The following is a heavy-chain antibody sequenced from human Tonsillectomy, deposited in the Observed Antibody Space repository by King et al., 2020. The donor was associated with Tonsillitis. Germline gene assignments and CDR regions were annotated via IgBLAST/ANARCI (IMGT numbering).Heavy chain of an antibody. CDR2: LCYTGSP. CDR1: GGSISSRDYY. D-gene: IGHD6-19*01. CDR3: AKPSIAVAGRGWFDP. V-gene: IGHV4-39*01. J-gene: IGHJ5*02. Sequence: QLQESGPGLVKPSETLSLTCTVSGGSISSRDYYWAWLRQPPGKGLEWIGGLCYTGSPYYSPSLKSRVRISVDTSKNQVSLRLSSVTAADTAVYYCAKPSIAVAGRGWFDPWGQGTLVTVSS.